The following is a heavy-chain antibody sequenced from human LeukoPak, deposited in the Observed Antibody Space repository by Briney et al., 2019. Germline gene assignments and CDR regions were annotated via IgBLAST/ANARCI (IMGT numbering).Heavy chain of an antibody. CDR1: GDSITSNSNN. CDR2: IYYSGST. Sequence: PSETLCLTCTSSGDSITSNSNNWGWIRQPPGKGLEWIGTIYYSGSTYYNPSLKSRVTISEDTSNKQFSLRLTSVTAADTAVYYYAAGYSYSSGSSPCYCGQGALVTVSS. CDR3: AAGYSYSSGSSPCY. D-gene: IGHD3-10*01. V-gene: IGHV4-39*01. J-gene: IGHJ4*01.